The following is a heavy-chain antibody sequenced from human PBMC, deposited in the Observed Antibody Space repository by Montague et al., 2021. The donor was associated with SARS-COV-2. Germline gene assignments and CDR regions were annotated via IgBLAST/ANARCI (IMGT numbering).Heavy chain of an antibody. CDR3: ARGHQGIAMIVVVMIGAEYYFDY. V-gene: IGHV4-34*01. D-gene: IGHD3-22*01. CDR1: GGSFNDYY. CDR2: INHGGIT. Sequence: SETLSLTCAVYGGSFNDYYWSWVRQPPGKGLEWIGEINHGGITNYSPSLKSRVTISADTSKNQFSPKLKSVTAADTANYYCARGHQGIAMIVVVMIGAEYYFDYWGQGSLVTVSS. J-gene: IGHJ4*02.